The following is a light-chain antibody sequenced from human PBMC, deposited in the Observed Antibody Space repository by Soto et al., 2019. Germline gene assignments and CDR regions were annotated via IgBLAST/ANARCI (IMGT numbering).Light chain of an antibody. J-gene: IGKJ5*01. V-gene: IGKV3D-20*02. CDR1: QSVSSSY. Sequence: EIVVTQYPGTLSLSPGERATVSCRVSQSVSSSYSSWYQQNRSHAPRLLIYGASTRGAGISARFSGSGSETDFTLTISSLEPEDVAVCYCQQRSDAITFGQGTRLEIK. CDR2: GAS. CDR3: QQRSDAIT.